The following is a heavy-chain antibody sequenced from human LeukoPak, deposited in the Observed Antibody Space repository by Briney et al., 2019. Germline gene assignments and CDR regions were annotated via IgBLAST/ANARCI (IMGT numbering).Heavy chain of an antibody. D-gene: IGHD6-19*01. V-gene: IGHV3-9*01. J-gene: IGHJ4*02. CDR1: GFTFDDYA. CDR2: ISWNSGSI. Sequence: GGSLRLSCAASGFTFDDYAMHWVRQAPGKGLGWVSGISWNSGSIGYADSVKGRFTISRDNAKNSLYLQMNSLRAEDTALYYCAKAETVAGYFDYWGQGTLVTVSS. CDR3: AKAETVAGYFDY.